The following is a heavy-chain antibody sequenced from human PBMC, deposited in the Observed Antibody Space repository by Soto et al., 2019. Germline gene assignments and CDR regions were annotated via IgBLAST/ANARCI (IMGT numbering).Heavy chain of an antibody. CDR1: GYTFTSYG. Sequence: ASVKVSCKASGYTFTSYGISWVRQAPGQGLEWMGWISAYNGNTNYAQKLQGRVTMTTDTSTSTAYMELRSLRSDDTAVYYCARDWISAAGTRSRNMDVWGQGTTVTVSS. V-gene: IGHV1-18*01. CDR3: ARDWISAAGTRSRNMDV. CDR2: ISAYNGNT. J-gene: IGHJ6*02. D-gene: IGHD6-13*01.